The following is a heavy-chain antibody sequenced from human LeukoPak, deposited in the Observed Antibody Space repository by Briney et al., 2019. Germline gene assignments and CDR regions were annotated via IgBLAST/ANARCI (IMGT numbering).Heavy chain of an antibody. CDR1: GYTFTSYY. CDR2: INPSGGST. Sequence: ASVKVSCKASGYTFTSYYMHWVRQAPGQGLEWMGIINPSGGSTSYAQKFQGRVTMTRDTSTSTVYMELSSLRSEDTAVYYFARGGDTFGGVIVTPFDYWGQGTLVTVSS. J-gene: IGHJ4*02. D-gene: IGHD3-16*02. V-gene: IGHV1-46*01. CDR3: ARGGDTFGGVIVTPFDY.